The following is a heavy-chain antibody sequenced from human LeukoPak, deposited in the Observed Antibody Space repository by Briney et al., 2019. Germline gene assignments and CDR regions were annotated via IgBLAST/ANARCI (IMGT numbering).Heavy chain of an antibody. CDR2: INHSGST. Sequence: SETLSLTCAVYGGSFSGYYWIWLRQPPGKGLEGSGEINHSGSTNDNPSLKSRVTISVDSTKNEFSLKLTSVTAAETAVYYCAREGYSYGYFDYWGQGTLVTVSS. CDR3: AREGYSYGYFDY. D-gene: IGHD5-18*01. CDR1: GGSFSGYY. J-gene: IGHJ4*02. V-gene: IGHV4-34*01.